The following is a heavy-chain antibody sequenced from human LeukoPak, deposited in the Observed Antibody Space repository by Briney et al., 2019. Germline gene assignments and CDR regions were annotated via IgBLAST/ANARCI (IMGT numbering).Heavy chain of an antibody. CDR3: ARDPPTSTTMVRGVLPFY. V-gene: IGHV1-2*02. Sequence: ASVSLSPKASGYTFTVYYIHWLRQAPGQGLEWMGWINPNIGGTYYSQKFQGRVAMTRDTSISTAYMDLSTMTSDDTAIYYCARDPPTSTTMVRGVLPFYWGQGTPVTVSS. D-gene: IGHD3-10*01. CDR2: INPNIGGT. CDR1: GYTFTVYY. J-gene: IGHJ4*02.